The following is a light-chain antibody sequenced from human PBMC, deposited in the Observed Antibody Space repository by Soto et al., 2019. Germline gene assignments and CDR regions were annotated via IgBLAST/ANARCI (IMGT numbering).Light chain of an antibody. V-gene: IGKV3-15*01. J-gene: IGKJ1*01. CDR1: QSVSSN. Sequence: EILLTQSPSTLAVSPGERATLSCGAGQSVSSNLEWYQQKPGQAPRLLIYGASTRATGIPARFSGSGSGTEFTLTISSLQSEDFEVYYCQQYNNWPRTFGQGTKVDIK. CDR3: QQYNNWPRT. CDR2: GAS.